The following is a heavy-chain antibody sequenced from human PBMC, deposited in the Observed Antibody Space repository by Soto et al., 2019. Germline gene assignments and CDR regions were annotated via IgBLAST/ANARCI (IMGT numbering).Heavy chain of an antibody. J-gene: IGHJ4*02. Sequence: EVQLVESGGGLFQPGGSLRLSCAASGFPFSDYWWHWFRQAPGKGLVWVSRIKSDGSSTSYADSVKGRLTISRDNAKNTLYLQMNSLRAEDTAVYYCARSWGGELVSWGQGTLVTVSS. CDR2: IKSDGSST. CDR3: ARSWGGELVS. D-gene: IGHD3-16*01. V-gene: IGHV3-74*01. CDR1: GFPFSDYW.